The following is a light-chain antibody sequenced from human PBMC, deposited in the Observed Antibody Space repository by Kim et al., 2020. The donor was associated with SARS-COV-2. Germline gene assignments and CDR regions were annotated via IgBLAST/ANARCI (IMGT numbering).Light chain of an antibody. V-gene: IGLV6-57*04. Sequence: NFMLTQPHSVSESPGKTVTISCTRSSGRIANNYVQWYQQRPGSAPTIVIYEDTQRPSGVPDRFSGSIDSSSNSASLTISGLKTEDEADYYCQSYDNVRVFFGRGTQLTVL. J-gene: IGLJ2*01. CDR1: SGRIANNY. CDR3: QSYDNVRVF. CDR2: EDT.